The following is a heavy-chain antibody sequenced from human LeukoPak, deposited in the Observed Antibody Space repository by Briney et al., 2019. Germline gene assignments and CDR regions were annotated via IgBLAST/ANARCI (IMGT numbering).Heavy chain of an antibody. CDR3: VRDPYCSGGSCYQD. D-gene: IGHD2-15*01. J-gene: IGHJ4*02. Sequence: PGRSLRLSCAASGFTFDDYAMHWVRQAPGKGLEWVSGISWNSGSIGYADSVKGRFTISRDSSKNTLYLQMNSLRAEDTAVYYCVRDPYCSGGSCYQDWGQGTLVTVSS. CDR2: ISWNSGSI. CDR1: GFTFDDYA. V-gene: IGHV3-9*01.